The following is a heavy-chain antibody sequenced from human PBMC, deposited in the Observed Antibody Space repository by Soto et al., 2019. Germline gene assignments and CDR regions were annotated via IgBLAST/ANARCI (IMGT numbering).Heavy chain of an antibody. CDR2: LTGSSGVT. CDR3: AKGGATYGLLTHDY. J-gene: IGHJ4*02. D-gene: IGHD3-9*01. Sequence: GGSLRLSCVVSGFTFSNFAMSWVRQAPGKGLEWVSTLTGSSGVTYYADSVKGRFAISRDNSRNTLSLQMNSLTAEDTAVYYCAKGGATYGLLTHDYWGQGTRVTVSS. CDR1: GFTFSNFA. V-gene: IGHV3-23*01.